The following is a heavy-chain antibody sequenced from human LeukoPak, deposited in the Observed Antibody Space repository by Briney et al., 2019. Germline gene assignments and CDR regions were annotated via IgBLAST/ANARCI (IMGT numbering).Heavy chain of an antibody. CDR2: IKQDGSEK. CDR3: ARVTDY. Sequence: PGGSLRLSCAASGFTFSDVWMTWVRQAPGEGLEWVANIKQDGSEKYYVDSVKGRFTISRDNAKNSRYLQMNSLRVEDTAVYYCARVTDYWGQGTLVTVSS. CDR1: GFTFSDVW. J-gene: IGHJ4*02. V-gene: IGHV3-7*01.